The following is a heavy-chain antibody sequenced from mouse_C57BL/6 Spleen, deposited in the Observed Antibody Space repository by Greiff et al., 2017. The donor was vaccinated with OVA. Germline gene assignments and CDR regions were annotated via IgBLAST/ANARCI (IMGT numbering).Heavy chain of an antibody. CDR3: ARGGSNYPGFAY. CDR2: INPNNGGT. CDR1: GYTFTDYN. D-gene: IGHD2-5*01. J-gene: IGHJ3*01. Sequence: EVKLMESGPELVKPGASVKMSCKASGYTFTDYNMHWVKQSHGKSLEWIGYINPNNGGTSYNQKFKGKATLTVNKSSSTAYMELRSLTSEDSAVYYCARGGSNYPGFAYWGQGTLVTVSA. V-gene: IGHV1-22*01.